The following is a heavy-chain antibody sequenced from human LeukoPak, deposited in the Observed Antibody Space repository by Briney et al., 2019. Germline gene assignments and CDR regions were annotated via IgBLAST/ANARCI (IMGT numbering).Heavy chain of an antibody. CDR1: GLTFDDFA. Sequence: GGSLRLSCVASGLTFDDFAIHWVRQAPGKVLEWVSLISADGGSTFCADSVKGRFSISRDNSKNCLYLQVNSLRSEDTAMYYCAKESGKFDYWGQGTLVAVSS. V-gene: IGHV3-43*02. CDR2: ISADGGST. J-gene: IGHJ4*02. CDR3: AKESGKFDY.